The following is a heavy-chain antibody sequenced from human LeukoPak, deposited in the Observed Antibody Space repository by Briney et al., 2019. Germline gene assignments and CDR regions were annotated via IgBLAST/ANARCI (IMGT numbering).Heavy chain of an antibody. V-gene: IGHV3-30*02. CDR2: IRYDGSNK. CDR1: GFTFSSYG. Sequence: GGSLRLSCAASGFTFSSYGMHWVRQAPGKGLEWVAFIRYDGSNKYYADSVKGRFTIYRDNSKNTLYMQMNSLRAEETAVYYCAKPAYSSGWRPNYNWFDPWGQGTLVTVSS. CDR3: AKPAYSSGWRPNYNWFDP. D-gene: IGHD6-19*01. J-gene: IGHJ5*02.